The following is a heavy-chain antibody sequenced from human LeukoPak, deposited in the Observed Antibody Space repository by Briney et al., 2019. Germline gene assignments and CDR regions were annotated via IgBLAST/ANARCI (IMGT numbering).Heavy chain of an antibody. Sequence: GASVKVSCKASGGTFSSYAISWVRQAPGQGLEWMGWISAYNGNTNYAQKLQGRVTMTTDTSTSTAYMGLRSLRSDDTAVYYCARIPTRSGWPKNWFDPWGQGTLVTVSS. CDR3: ARIPTRSGWPKNWFDP. CDR1: GGTFSSYA. D-gene: IGHD6-19*01. V-gene: IGHV1-18*01. CDR2: ISAYNGNT. J-gene: IGHJ5*02.